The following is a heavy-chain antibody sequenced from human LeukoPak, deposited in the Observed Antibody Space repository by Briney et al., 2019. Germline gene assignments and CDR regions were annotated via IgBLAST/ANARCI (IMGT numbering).Heavy chain of an antibody. J-gene: IGHJ3*02. D-gene: IGHD2-2*01. CDR2: ISSSGITI. CDR3: ARTRSGAFDI. V-gene: IGHV3-48*02. CDR1: GFTFSNYN. Sequence: GGSLRLSCAASGFTFSNYNMNWVRQAPGKGLEWISYISSSGITIYYTDSVKGRFTIPRDDAKNSLYLQMNSLRDEDTAVYYCARTRSGAFDIWGQGTMFTVSS.